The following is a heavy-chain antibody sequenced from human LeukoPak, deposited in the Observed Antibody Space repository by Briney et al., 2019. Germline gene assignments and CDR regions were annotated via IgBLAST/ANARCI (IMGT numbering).Heavy chain of an antibody. CDR2: INHSGST. CDR1: GGSFSGYY. J-gene: IGHJ4*02. D-gene: IGHD2-15*01. CDR3: ARDGGVVAASIGILDY. Sequence: SETLSLTCAVYGGSFSGYYWSWIRQPPGKGLEWIGAINHSGSTNYNPSLKSRVIISVDTSKNQFSLKLSSVTAADTAVYYCARDGGVVAASIGILDYWGQGTLVTVSS. V-gene: IGHV4-34*01.